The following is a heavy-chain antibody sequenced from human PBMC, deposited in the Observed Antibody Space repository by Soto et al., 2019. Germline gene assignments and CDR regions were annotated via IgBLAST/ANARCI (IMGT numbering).Heavy chain of an antibody. CDR2: IKQDGSEK. V-gene: IGHV3-7*01. Sequence: EVQLGESGGGLVQPGGSLRLSCAASGFTFSSYWMSWVRQAPGKGLEWVANIKQDGSEKYYVDSVKGRFTISRDNAKNSLYLQMNSLRAEDTAVYYCRRVGSDPDSNFDYWGQGTLVTVSS. CDR3: RRVGSDPDSNFDY. J-gene: IGHJ4*02. D-gene: IGHD1-26*01. CDR1: GFTFSSYW.